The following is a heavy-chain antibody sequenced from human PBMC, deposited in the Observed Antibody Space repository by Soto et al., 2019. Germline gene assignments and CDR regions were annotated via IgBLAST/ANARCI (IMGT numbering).Heavy chain of an antibody. V-gene: IGHV3-30-3*01. CDR3: ARDFYGDYEGYFDY. Sequence: QVQLVESGGGVVQPGRPLSLSCAASGLTFGSFALPWVGQPPAKGLEWVAVIPYDGSNKYYADSVKGRFTISRDNSKNTLYLQMNSLRAEDTAVYYCARDFYGDYEGYFDYWGQGTLVTVSS. D-gene: IGHD4-17*01. CDR2: IPYDGSNK. J-gene: IGHJ4*02. CDR1: GLTFGSFA.